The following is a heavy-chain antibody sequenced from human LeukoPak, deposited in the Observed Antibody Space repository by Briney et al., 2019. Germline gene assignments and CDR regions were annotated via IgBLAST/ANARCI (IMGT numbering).Heavy chain of an antibody. CDR2: IKYDGSGK. CDR3: ARDLFSGSYQEDF. J-gene: IGHJ4*02. CDR1: GFTLSSYW. V-gene: IGHV3-7*01. Sequence: GGSLRLSCAASGFTLSSYWMSWVRQAPGKGLEWVANIKYDGSGKYYADSVKGRFSISRDDAKNSLYLEMNRLRVEDTAVYYCARDLFSGSYQEDFWGQGTLVTVSS. D-gene: IGHD1-26*01.